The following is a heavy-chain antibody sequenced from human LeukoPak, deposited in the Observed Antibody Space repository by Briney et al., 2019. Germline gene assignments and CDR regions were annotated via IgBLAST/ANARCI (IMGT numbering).Heavy chain of an antibody. V-gene: IGHV4-59*01. CDR2: IYYSGST. CDR1: GGSISSYY. D-gene: IGHD3-22*01. CDR3: ARHHYYDSSGYYSGYFQH. Sequence: PSETLSLTCTVSGGSISSYYWSWIRQPPGKGLEWIGSIYYSGSTNYNPSLKSRVTISVDTSKNQFPLKLSSVTAADTAVYYCARHHYYDSSGYYSGYFQHWGQGTLVTVSS. J-gene: IGHJ1*01.